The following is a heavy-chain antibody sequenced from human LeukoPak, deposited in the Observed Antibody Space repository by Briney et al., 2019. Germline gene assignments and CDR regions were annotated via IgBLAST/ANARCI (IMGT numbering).Heavy chain of an antibody. CDR3: AKVSAAAGTHWYFDL. Sequence: GGSLRLSCAASGFTFSSYAMSWVRQAPGKGLEWVSGVSGSGAYTFYADSVKGRFTISRDNSKNTLDLQINSLRAEDTAVYYCAKVSAAAGTHWYFDLWGRGTLVTVSS. CDR2: VSGSGAYT. CDR1: GFTFSSYA. J-gene: IGHJ2*01. D-gene: IGHD6-13*01. V-gene: IGHV3-23*01.